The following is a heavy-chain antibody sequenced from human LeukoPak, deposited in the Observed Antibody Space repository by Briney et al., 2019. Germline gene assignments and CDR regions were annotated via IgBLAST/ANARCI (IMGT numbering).Heavy chain of an antibody. CDR2: IYYSGRT. D-gene: IGHD2-21*02. J-gene: IGHJ4*02. Sequence: SETLSLTCSVSGGSISTYYWSWIRQSPGKGLEWIGYIYYSGRTNYNPSLKSRVTISVDTSKNQFSLKLSSATAADTAVYYCARGRNDSPDRFDFWGQGTLVTVSS. CDR1: GGSISTYY. V-gene: IGHV4-59*01. CDR3: ARGRNDSPDRFDF.